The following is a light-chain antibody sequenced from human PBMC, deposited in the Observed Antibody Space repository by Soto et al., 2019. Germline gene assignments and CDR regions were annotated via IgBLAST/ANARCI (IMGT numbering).Light chain of an antibody. V-gene: IGLV3-9*01. CDR2: RDS. CDR3: QVWDSSTAGV. CDR1: NIGSKN. J-gene: IGLJ3*02. Sequence: SYELTQPLSVSVALGQTARITCGGNNIGSKNVHWYQQKQGQAHVLVIYRDSNRPSGIPERFSGSNSGNTATLTISIAQAGDEADYYCQVWDSSTAGVFGGGTKLTVL.